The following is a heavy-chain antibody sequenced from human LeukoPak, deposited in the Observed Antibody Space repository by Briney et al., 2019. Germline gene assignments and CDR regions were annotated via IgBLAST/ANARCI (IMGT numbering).Heavy chain of an antibody. CDR2: IYRGAIT. Sequence: RTLRFSCTVSASTIIINTMSRTTHAPEKGLLHYSLIYRGAITYYADSVKGRFTTSRDTSKNTLYLQMTSLTAEATTVYSSASDPSSGWYAFDYWGQGTLVTVSS. CDR1: ASTIIINT. CDR3: ASDPSSGWYAFDY. D-gene: IGHD6-19*01. V-gene: IGHV3-66*02. J-gene: IGHJ4*02.